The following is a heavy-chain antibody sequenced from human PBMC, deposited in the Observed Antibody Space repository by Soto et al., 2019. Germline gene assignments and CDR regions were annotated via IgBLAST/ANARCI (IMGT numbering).Heavy chain of an antibody. CDR2: IWYDGSNK. V-gene: IGHV3-33*01. Sequence: QVQLVESGGGVVQPGRSLRLSCAASGFTFSSYGMHWVRQAPGKGLEWVAVIWYDGSNKYYADSVKGRFTISRDNSKNTLYLQMNSLRAEDTAVYYCAIGRGIAAAGDYWGQGTLVTVSS. D-gene: IGHD6-13*01. CDR3: AIGRGIAAAGDY. J-gene: IGHJ4*02. CDR1: GFTFSSYG.